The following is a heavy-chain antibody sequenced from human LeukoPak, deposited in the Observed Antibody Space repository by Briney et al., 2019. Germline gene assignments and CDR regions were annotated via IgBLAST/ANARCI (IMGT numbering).Heavy chain of an antibody. D-gene: IGHD6-13*01. CDR1: GFTFSPYS. CDR3: ARGGGSSWSPLDY. J-gene: IGHJ4*02. Sequence: GGSLRLSCAASGFTFSPYSMHWVRQAPGKGLDWVAFISYDGTSKYYADSVKGRFTISRDNSKNTLYLQMNSLRAEDTAVYYCARGGGSSWSPLDYWGQGTLVTVSS. V-gene: IGHV3-30-3*01. CDR2: ISYDGTSK.